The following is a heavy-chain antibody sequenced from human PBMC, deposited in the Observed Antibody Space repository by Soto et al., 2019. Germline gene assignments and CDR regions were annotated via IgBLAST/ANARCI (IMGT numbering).Heavy chain of an antibody. CDR2: LWYDGSNK. V-gene: IGHV3-30*02. Sequence: GGSLRLSCAASGFTFSNYGMHWVRQAPSKGLERVAVLWYDGSNKYYTDSVKGRFTISRDNSKNMLYLQMDSLRTEDTAVYYCAKDRGSANGNYYYGMDVWGQGTTVTVSS. CDR3: AKDRGSANGNYYYGMDV. D-gene: IGHD1-1*01. J-gene: IGHJ6*02. CDR1: GFTFSNYG.